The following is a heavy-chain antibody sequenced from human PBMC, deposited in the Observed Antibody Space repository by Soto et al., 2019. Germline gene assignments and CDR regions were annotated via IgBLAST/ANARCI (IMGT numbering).Heavy chain of an antibody. V-gene: IGHV3-30-3*01. CDR2: ISYDGNYE. D-gene: IGHD6-19*01. Sequence: QVQLVESGGGVVQPGGSLRLSCAASGFSFSTYTLHWVRQAPGKGLEWVAVISYDGNYEYYADSVKGRFPISRDNSKKTMFLQTNSRRADDTAIYYCVRTSVAATWGSHFDYWGPGALVTVSS. CDR1: GFSFSTYT. CDR3: VRTSVAATWGSHFDY. J-gene: IGHJ4*02.